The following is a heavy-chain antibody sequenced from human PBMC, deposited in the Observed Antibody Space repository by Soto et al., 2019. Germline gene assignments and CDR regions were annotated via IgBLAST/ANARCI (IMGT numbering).Heavy chain of an antibody. D-gene: IGHD6-13*01. CDR2: IYRGVST. CDR1: GFTVRNTY. J-gene: IGHJ3*02. Sequence: EGQLVASGGGLIQPGGSLRRSCAVSGFTVRNTYMSWVRQAPGKGLEWVAVIYRGVSTHYADSVKGRCTISREDSKTTMYPEMNSLRAEDTVADDCARDRSDLALVDAFDTWGQGTMVTVSS. CDR3: ARDRSDLALVDAFDT. V-gene: IGHV3-53*01.